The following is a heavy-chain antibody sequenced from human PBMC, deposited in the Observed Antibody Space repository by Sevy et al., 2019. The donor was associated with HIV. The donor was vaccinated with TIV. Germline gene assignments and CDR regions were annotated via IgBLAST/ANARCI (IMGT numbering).Heavy chain of an antibody. V-gene: IGHV3-11*01. CDR3: ARVLYSSAEELDY. CDR2: ISISGTTI. Sequence: GGSLRLSCTASGFTFSDYYMTWMRQAPGKGLEWVSYISISGTTIYYAGSVKGRFTISRDNANNSLFLQMNSLRAEDTAVYYCARVLYSSAEELDYWGQGTLVTVSS. D-gene: IGHD2-21*01. CDR1: GFTFSDYY. J-gene: IGHJ4*02.